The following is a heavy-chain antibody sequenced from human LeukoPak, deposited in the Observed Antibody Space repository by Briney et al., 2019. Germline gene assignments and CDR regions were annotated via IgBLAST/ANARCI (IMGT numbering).Heavy chain of an antibody. CDR3: GGSAWIQLWLGAFDI. CDR1: GGSISSGSYY. CDR2: IYTIGST. J-gene: IGHJ3*02. V-gene: IGHV4-61*02. Sequence: PSQTLSLTFTVSGGSISSGSYYWSWIRQPAGKGLEWLGRIYTIGSTNYNPSLKSRVTISVDTSKNQFSLKLSSLTAADTAVYYCGGSAWIQLWLGAFDIWGQGTMVTASS. D-gene: IGHD5-18*01.